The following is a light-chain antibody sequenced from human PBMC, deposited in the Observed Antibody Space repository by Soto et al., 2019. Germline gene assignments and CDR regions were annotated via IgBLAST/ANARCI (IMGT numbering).Light chain of an antibody. CDR3: KQYNNWPS. V-gene: IGKV3-15*01. Sequence: EVVMTQSPATLSVSPWERATLSCRASQTVSRNLAWYQQRPGQAPRLLIYDISNRATGVQARFSGSGSETEFTLTIRSLQSEDFAVYFCKQYNNWPSCGQGTRLEIK. CDR1: QTVSRN. CDR2: DIS. J-gene: IGKJ5*01.